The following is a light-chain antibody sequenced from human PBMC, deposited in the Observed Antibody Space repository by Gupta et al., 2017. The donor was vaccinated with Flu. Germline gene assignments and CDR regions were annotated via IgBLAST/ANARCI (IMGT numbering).Light chain of an antibody. V-gene: IGLV4-69*01. CDR2: LRSDGSY. CDR3: QTWGTGIV. Sequence: SSGHSSYSIAWHPQQPEKGPRYLMNLRSDGSYSKGDGIPDRFSGSSSGSERYLTISSLQSEDEADYYCQTWGTGIVFGGGTKLTVV. CDR1: SGHSSYS. J-gene: IGLJ3*02.